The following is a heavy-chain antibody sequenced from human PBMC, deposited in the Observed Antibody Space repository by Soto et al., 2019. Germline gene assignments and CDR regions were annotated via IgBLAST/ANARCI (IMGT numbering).Heavy chain of an antibody. V-gene: IGHV4-39*01. D-gene: IGHD4-17*01. CDR2: IYYSGST. J-gene: IGHJ4*02. Sequence: NPSETLSLTCTVSGGSISSSSYYWGWIRQPPGKGLEWIGSIYYSGSTYYNPSLKSRVTISVDTSKYQFSLKLSSVTAADTAVYYCARHPGGPHDYRDLFDDWGQGTLVTVSS. CDR3: ARHPGGPHDYRDLFDD. CDR1: GGSISSSSYY.